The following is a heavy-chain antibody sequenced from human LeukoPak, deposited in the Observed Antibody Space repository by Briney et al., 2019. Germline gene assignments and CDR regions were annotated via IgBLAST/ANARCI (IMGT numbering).Heavy chain of an antibody. CDR1: GGSIRSYF. D-gene: IGHD6-13*01. Sequence: TSETLSLTCTVSGGSIRSYFWTWIRQPAGKGLEWIGLIYTNGSTNYNPSLKSRVTMSVDMSKNQFSLKLSSVTAADTAVYYCARDLIAAAGTQAYYYGTDACGQGTTVTVSS. CDR2: IYTNGST. V-gene: IGHV4-4*07. J-gene: IGHJ6*02. CDR3: ARDLIAAAGTQAYYYGTDA.